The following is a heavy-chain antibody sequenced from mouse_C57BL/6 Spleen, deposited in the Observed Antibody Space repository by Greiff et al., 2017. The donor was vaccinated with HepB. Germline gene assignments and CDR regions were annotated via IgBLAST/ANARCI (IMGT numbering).Heavy chain of an antibody. Sequence: QVQLKQSGAELVRPGTSVKMSCKASGYTFTNYWIGWAKQRPGHGLEWIGDIYPGGGYTNYNEKFKGKATLTADKSSSTAYMQFSSLTSEDSAIYYCARGGYYDYDGGYAMDYWGQGTSVTVSS. CDR3: ARGGYYDYDGGYAMDY. J-gene: IGHJ4*01. D-gene: IGHD2-4*01. CDR2: IYPGGGYT. CDR1: GYTFTNYW. V-gene: IGHV1-63*01.